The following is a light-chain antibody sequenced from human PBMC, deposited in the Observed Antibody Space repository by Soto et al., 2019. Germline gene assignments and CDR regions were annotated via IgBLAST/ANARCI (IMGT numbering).Light chain of an antibody. CDR3: QQYHIYSGT. J-gene: IGKJ1*01. CDR2: KAS. Sequence: DIQMTQSPSTLSASVGDRVTITCRASQTIDSWLAWYQQRPGKPPNLLIYKASTLASGVPSRFSGSGSGTELSLTITSLQPDDFATYYCQQYHIYSGTFGQGTKVDIK. CDR1: QTIDSW. V-gene: IGKV1-5*03.